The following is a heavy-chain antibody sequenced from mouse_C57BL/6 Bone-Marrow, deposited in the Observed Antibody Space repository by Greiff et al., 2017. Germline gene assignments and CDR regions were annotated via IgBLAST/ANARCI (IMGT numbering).Heavy chain of an antibody. V-gene: IGHV10-1*01. J-gene: IGHJ4*01. D-gene: IGHD1-1*01. CDR3: VRQGYDGRGTYAMDY. Sequence: EVHLVESGGGLVQPKGSLKLSCAASGFSFNTYAMNWVRQAPGKGLEWVARIRSKSNNYATYYADSVKDRYTISRDDSESMLYLQMNNLKTEDTAMYYCVRQGYDGRGTYAMDYWGQGTSGTVSS. CDR1: GFSFNTYA. CDR2: IRSKSNNYAT.